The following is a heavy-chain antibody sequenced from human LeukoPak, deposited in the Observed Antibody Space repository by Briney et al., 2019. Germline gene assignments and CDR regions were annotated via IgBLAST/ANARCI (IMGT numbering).Heavy chain of an antibody. Sequence: GGSLRLSCAASGFTFSSYWMHWVRQVPGKGLVWVSRINSDGSSTSYADPVKGRFTISRDNAKNTLCVQMNSLRAEDTAVYYCSTGSGHAFDIWGRGTMVTVSS. J-gene: IGHJ3*02. V-gene: IGHV3-74*01. CDR2: INSDGSST. CDR3: STGSGHAFDI. CDR1: GFTFSSYW. D-gene: IGHD3-10*01.